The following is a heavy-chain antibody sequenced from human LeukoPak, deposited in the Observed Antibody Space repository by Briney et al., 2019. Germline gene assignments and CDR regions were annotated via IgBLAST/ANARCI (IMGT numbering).Heavy chain of an antibody. V-gene: IGHV1-2*02. D-gene: IGHD3-10*01. Sequence: ASVKVSCKPSGYTFTGYYMHWVRQAPGQGLEWMGWINPNSGGTDYAQKFQGRVTMTRDTSISTAYMELGRLTSDDTAVYYCATDGYYYGSGTYPNYWGQGTLVTISS. CDR2: INPNSGGT. J-gene: IGHJ4*02. CDR3: ATDGYYYGSGTYPNY. CDR1: GYTFTGYY.